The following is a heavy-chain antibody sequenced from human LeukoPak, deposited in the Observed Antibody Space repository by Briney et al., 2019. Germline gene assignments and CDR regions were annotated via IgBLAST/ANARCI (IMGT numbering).Heavy chain of an antibody. CDR2: ISYDGGNE. CDR3: ARVRVGATTGDTFDI. J-gene: IGHJ3*02. V-gene: IGHV3-30-3*01. CDR1: AFTSSIYA. D-gene: IGHD1-26*01. Sequence: PGGSLRLSCAASAFTSSIYAMDWVRQAPGKGGEWVAAISYDGGNEYYADSVKGRFTVSRNNSKNTLYLQVNSLRVEDTAVYYCARVRVGATTGDTFDIWGQGTMVAVAS.